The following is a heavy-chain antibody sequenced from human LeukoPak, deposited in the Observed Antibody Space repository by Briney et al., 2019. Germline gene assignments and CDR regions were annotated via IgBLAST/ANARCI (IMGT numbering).Heavy chain of an antibody. Sequence: SETLSLTCTVPGGSISSYYWSWIWQPPGKGLEWIGYIYYSGSTNYNPSLKSRVTISVDTSKNQFSLKLSSVTAADTAVYYCAKDPEYFHHWGQGTLVTVSS. CDR2: IYYSGST. CDR3: AKDPEYFHH. V-gene: IGHV4-59*01. J-gene: IGHJ1*01. CDR1: GGSISSYY.